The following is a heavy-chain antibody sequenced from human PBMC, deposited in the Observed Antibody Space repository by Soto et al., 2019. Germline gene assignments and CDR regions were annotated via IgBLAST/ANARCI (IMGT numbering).Heavy chain of an antibody. CDR2: VYSSGTT. V-gene: IGHV4-4*07. CDR1: GGSINSYW. D-gene: IGHD2-21*01. CDR3: ARDIGSYAYGEGY. J-gene: IGHJ4*02. Sequence: SETLSLTCSVSGGSINSYWWSWIRQPAGKGLEWIGRVYSSGTTDYNTSLNSRATLSVETSKNQFSLKLSSVTAADTAVYYCARDIGSYAYGEGYWGQGIQVTVS.